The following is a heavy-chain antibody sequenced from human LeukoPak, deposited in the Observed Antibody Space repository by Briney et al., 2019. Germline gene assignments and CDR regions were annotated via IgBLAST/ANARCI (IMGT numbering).Heavy chain of an antibody. CDR3: ARRTAVAGIDY. Sequence: SETLSLTCAVSGYSISSGYYWGWIRQPPGKGLEWIGSIYHSGSTYYNPSLKSRATISVDTSKNQFSLKLSSVTAADTAVYYCARRTAVAGIDYWGQGTLVTVSS. V-gene: IGHV4-38-2*01. D-gene: IGHD6-19*01. J-gene: IGHJ4*02. CDR2: IYHSGST. CDR1: GYSISSGYY.